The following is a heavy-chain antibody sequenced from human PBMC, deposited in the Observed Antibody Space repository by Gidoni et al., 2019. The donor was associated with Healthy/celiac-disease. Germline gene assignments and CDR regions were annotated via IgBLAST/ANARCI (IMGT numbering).Heavy chain of an antibody. CDR2: ISSSSSYI. Sequence: EVQLVESGGGLVKPGGSLRLPCPASGFPFSSYSMTWVRQAPGKGLEWVSSISSSSSYIYYADSVKGRFTISRDNAKNSLYLQMNSLRAEDTAVYYCARDPITMIVVDWGQGTLVTVSS. CDR3: ARDPITMIVVD. J-gene: IGHJ4*02. D-gene: IGHD3-22*01. CDR1: GFPFSSYS. V-gene: IGHV3-21*01.